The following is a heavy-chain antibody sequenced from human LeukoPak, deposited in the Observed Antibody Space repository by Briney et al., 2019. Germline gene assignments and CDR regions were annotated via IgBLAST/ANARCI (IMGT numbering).Heavy chain of an antibody. Sequence: PGGSLRLSCAASGFNFRDYGMHWIRQAPGKGLEWLAFISYDANTKYYGDSARGRFTISRDDSKSTLYLQMSSLRPDDTSLYYCARDRSTKWSFEYWGQGTLVTVSS. CDR1: GFNFRDYG. CDR2: ISYDANTK. CDR3: ARDRSTKWSFEY. V-gene: IGHV3-30*12. D-gene: IGHD2-15*01. J-gene: IGHJ4*02.